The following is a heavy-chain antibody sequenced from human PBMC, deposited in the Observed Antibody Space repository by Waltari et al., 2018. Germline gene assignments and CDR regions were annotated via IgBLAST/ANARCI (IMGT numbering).Heavy chain of an antibody. CDR1: GGTFSSSA. Sequence: QVQLVESGAEVKKPGSSVKVSCKASGGTFSSSAIRWVRQAPGQGLEWMGRIIPIFGTANYAQKFQGRATITADKSTSTAYMELSSLRSEDTAVYYCARDDEVIATRLLNNWGQGTLVTVSS. J-gene: IGHJ4*02. D-gene: IGHD2-21*01. V-gene: IGHV1-69*08. CDR3: ARDDEVIATRLLNN. CDR2: IIPIFGTA.